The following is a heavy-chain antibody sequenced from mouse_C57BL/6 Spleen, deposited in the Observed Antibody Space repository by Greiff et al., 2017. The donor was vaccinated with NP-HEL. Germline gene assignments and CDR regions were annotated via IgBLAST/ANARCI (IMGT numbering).Heavy chain of an antibody. V-gene: IGHV2-2*01. D-gene: IGHD2-5*01. CDR3: ARKGNSNYGAAMDY. CDR2: IWSGGST. Sequence: VKVEESGPGLVQPSQSLSITCTVSGFSLTSYGVHWVRQSPGKGLEWLGVIWSGGSTDYNAAFISRLSISKDNSKSQVFFKMNSLQADDTAIYYCARKGNSNYGAAMDYWGQGTSVTVSS. J-gene: IGHJ4*01. CDR1: GFSLTSYG.